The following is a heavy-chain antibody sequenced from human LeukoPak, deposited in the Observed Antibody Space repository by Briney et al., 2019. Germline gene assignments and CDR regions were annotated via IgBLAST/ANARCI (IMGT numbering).Heavy chain of an antibody. J-gene: IGHJ3*02. CDR3: ARNYYDSSGYYYVGAFDI. D-gene: IGHD3-22*01. CDR2: IYYSGST. Sequence: SETLSLTCTVSGGSISSGDYYWSWIRQPPGKGLEWIGYIYYSGSTYYNPSLKSRVTISVDTSKNQFSLKLSSVTAADTAVYYCARNYYDSSGYYYVGAFDIWGQGTMVTVSS. CDR1: GGSISSGDYY. V-gene: IGHV4-30-4*01.